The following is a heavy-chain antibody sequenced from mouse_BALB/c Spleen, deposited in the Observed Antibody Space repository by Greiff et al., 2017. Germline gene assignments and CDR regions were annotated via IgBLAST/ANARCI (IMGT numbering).Heavy chain of an antibody. CDR1: GFTFSSYY. CDR3: AREGDGYPFAY. V-gene: IGHV5-6-2*01. CDR2: INSNGGST. J-gene: IGHJ3*01. D-gene: IGHD2-3*01. Sequence: DVKLVESGGGLVKLGGSLKLSCAASGFTFSSYYMSWVRQTPEKRLELVAAINSNGGSTYYPDTVKGRFTISRDNAKNTLYLQMSSLKSEDTALYYCAREGDGYPFAYWGQGTLVTVSA.